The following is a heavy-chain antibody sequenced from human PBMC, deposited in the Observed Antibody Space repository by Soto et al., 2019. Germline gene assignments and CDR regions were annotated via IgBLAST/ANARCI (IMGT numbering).Heavy chain of an antibody. J-gene: IGHJ5*01. CDR1: GYTFTSYD. V-gene: IGHV1-8*01. CDR3: ARERNWFDS. CDR2: MNPNSGNT. Sequence: QVQLVQSGAEVKKPGASVKVSCRASGYTFTSYDINWVRQATGQGIEWMGWMNPNSGNTVYAQRFRGRVTMTRNTSISTAYMELSSLRSEDTAVYYCARERNWFDSWGQGTLVTVSS.